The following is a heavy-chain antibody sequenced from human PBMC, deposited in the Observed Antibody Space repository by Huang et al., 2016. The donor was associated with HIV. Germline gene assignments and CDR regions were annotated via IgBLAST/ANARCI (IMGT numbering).Heavy chain of an antibody. V-gene: IGHV4-4*07. CDR3: AREDRNAFDI. CDR1: GVSTRTYF. J-gene: IGHJ3*02. Sequence: QVHLQESGPVLVKPSETLSLICTVSGVSTRTYFWSWIRQPAGKGPECLGRRHQSGDTKSNPSLRSRVTMSVDTSKNQLSLRLTSVTAADTAVYYCAREDRNAFDIWGQGIMVIVSS. CDR2: RHQSGDT.